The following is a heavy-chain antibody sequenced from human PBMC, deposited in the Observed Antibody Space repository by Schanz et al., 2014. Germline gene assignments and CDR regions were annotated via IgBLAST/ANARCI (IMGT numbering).Heavy chain of an antibody. D-gene: IGHD4-4*01. CDR2: INPLSGAT. V-gene: IGHV1-2*02. J-gene: IGHJ5*02. CDR3: ARRGPNCSNNACYHGWFDP. CDR1: GYTFTGYY. Sequence: QVLLVQSGAEVKQPGASVKVSCKASGYTFTGYYIHWVRQAPGQGFEWMGWINPLSGATDYAPAFQGRFSMTRDTCISTALMEVTRLVSADSAVYYCARRGPNCSNNACYHGWFDPWGQGTLVTVSS.